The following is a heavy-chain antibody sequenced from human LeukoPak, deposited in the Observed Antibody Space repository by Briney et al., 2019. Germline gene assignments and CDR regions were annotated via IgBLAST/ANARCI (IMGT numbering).Heavy chain of an antibody. V-gene: IGHV3-23*01. CDR3: ARFSGSGSYYYYMDV. J-gene: IGHJ6*03. CDR1: GFTFSNYA. Sequence: PGGSLRLSCAASGFTFSNYAMSWVRQAPRKGLEWVSVISARGSVYYPDSVKGRFTISRDNSKNTLYLQMNSLTAEDTAVYYCARFSGSGSYYYYMDVWGKGTTVTISS. CDR2: ISARGSV. D-gene: IGHD3-10*01.